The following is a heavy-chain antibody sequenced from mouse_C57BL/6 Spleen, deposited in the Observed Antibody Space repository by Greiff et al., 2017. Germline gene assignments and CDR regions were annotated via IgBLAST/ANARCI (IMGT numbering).Heavy chain of an antibody. CDR3: AREDSNYVRFAY. CDR1: GYTFTSYT. D-gene: IGHD2-5*01. V-gene: IGHV1-4*01. J-gene: IGHJ3*01. Sequence: VQLVESGAELARPGASVKMSCKASGYTFTSYTMHWVKQRPGQGLEWIGYINPSSGYTKYNQKFKDKATLTADKSSSTAYMQLSSLTSEDSAVYYCAREDSNYVRFAYWGQGTLVTVSA. CDR2: INPSSGYT.